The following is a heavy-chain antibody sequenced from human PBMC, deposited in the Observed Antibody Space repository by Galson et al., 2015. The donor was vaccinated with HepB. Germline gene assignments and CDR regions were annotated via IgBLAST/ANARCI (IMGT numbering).Heavy chain of an antibody. J-gene: IGHJ5*02. CDR3: ARDHSSGWYVPTYNWFDP. CDR2: ISAYNGNT. CDR1: GYTFTSYG. V-gene: IGHV1-18*04. D-gene: IGHD6-19*01. Sequence: SVKVSCKASGYTFTSYGISWVRQAPGQGLEWMGWISAYNGNTNYAQKLQGRVTMTTDTSTSTAYMELRSLRSDDTAVYYCARDHSSGWYVPTYNWFDPWGQGTLVTVSS.